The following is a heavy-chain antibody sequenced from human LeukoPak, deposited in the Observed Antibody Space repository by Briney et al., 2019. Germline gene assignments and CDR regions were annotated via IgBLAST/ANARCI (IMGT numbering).Heavy chain of an antibody. CDR1: GYTFTGYY. V-gene: IGHV1-2*02. Sequence: GASVKVSCKASGYTFTGYYMHWVRQAPGQGLEWMGWINPNSGGTNYAQKFQGRVTMTRDTSISTAYMELSRLRSDDTAVYYCARGSCSGGSCYSGWFDPWGREPWSPSPQ. J-gene: IGHJ5*02. CDR2: INPNSGGT. D-gene: IGHD2-15*01. CDR3: ARGSCSGGSCYSGWFDP.